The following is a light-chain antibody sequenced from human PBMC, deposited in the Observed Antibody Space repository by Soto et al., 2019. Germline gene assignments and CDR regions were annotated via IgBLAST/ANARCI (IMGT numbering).Light chain of an antibody. J-gene: IGLJ2*01. CDR2: DTN. Sequence: QSVLTQPPSVSAAPGQKGTISWSGSSSNIGNNYVSWYQQLPGTAPKLLIYDTNKRPSGIPDRFSGSKSGTSATLGITGLQTGDEADDYCGTWDSSLSAVVFGGGTKLTVL. CDR1: SSNIGNNY. CDR3: GTWDSSLSAVV. V-gene: IGLV1-51*01.